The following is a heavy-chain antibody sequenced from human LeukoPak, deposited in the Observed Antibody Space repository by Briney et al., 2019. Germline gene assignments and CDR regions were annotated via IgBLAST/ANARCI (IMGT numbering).Heavy chain of an antibody. Sequence: GASVKVSCKASGYTFTSYYMHWVRQAPGQGLEWMGWINPNGGGTNYAQKFQGRVTMTRDTSISTAYMELSRLKSDDTAVYYCARDESLKFDHWGQGTLVTVSS. CDR1: GYTFTSYY. CDR2: INPNGGGT. CDR3: ARDESLKFDH. V-gene: IGHV1-2*02. J-gene: IGHJ4*02.